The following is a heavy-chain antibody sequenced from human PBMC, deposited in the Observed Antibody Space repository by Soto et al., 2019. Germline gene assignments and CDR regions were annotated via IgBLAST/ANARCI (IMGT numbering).Heavy chain of an antibody. J-gene: IGHJ6*03. Sequence: PSETLSLTCAVSGGSISSGGYSWSWIRQPPGKGLEWIGEINHSGSTNYNPSLKSRVTISVDTSKNQFSLKLSSVTAADTAVYYCARDTGRYCSSTSCPRSHYMDVWGKGTTVTVSS. CDR2: INHSGST. CDR3: ARDTGRYCSSTSCPRSHYMDV. CDR1: GGSISSGGYS. V-gene: IGHV4-30-2*01. D-gene: IGHD2-2*01.